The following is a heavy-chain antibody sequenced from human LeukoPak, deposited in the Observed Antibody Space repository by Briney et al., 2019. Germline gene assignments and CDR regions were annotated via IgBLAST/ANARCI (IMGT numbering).Heavy chain of an antibody. Sequence: GGSLRLSCAASGLTFDDYAMHWVRQPPGKGLEWVSSISWNSLNTGYADSVKGRFTISRDSAKNSLYLQMNSLRPEDTALYYCARDRGTYNYGMDVWGQGTTVAVSS. CDR2: ISWNSLNT. J-gene: IGHJ6*02. CDR1: GLTFDDYA. V-gene: IGHV3-9*01. CDR3: ARDRGTYNYGMDV. D-gene: IGHD1-1*01.